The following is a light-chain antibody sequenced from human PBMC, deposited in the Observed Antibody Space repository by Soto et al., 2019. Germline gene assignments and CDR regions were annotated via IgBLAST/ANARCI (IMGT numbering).Light chain of an antibody. CDR2: DAS. Sequence: DIQMTQSPSTLSASVGDRVTITCRASQSISTYVAWYQQKPGRAPKLLIYDASNLESGVPSRFSGSESGTEFTLTISNLQPEDFATYYCQQSYSTPITFGQGT. J-gene: IGKJ5*01. CDR3: QQSYSTPIT. V-gene: IGKV1-39*01. CDR1: QSISTY.